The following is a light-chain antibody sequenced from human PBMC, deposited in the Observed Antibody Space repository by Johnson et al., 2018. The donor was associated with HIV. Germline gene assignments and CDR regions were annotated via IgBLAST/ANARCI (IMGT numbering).Light chain of an antibody. Sequence: QSVLTQPPSVSAAPGQKVTISCSGSSSNIGNNYVSWYQQLPGTAPKLLIYENNKLPSGIPDRFSGSQSGTSATLGITGLQTGDEADYYCGTWDSSLSAVYVFGTGTKVTVL. CDR3: GTWDSSLSAVYV. CDR2: ENN. V-gene: IGLV1-51*02. CDR1: SSNIGNNY. J-gene: IGLJ1*01.